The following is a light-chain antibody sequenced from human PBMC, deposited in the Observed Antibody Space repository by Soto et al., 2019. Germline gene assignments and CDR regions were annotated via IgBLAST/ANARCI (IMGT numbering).Light chain of an antibody. Sequence: EIQMTQSPSTLPASVGDRDTITFRDSQSISSWLAWYQQKPGKAPKLLIYAASTLQSGVPSRFSGSGSGTDFTLTISCLQSEDSATYYCQQHNSYHLFGGGTKVDI. CDR3: QQHNSYHL. CDR1: QSISSW. V-gene: IGKV1-5*01. CDR2: AAS. J-gene: IGKJ4*01.